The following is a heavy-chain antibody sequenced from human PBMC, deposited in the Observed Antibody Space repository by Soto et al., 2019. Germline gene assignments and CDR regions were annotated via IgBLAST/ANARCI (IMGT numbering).Heavy chain of an antibody. CDR2: IYYSGST. J-gene: IGHJ6*03. Sequence: PSETLSLTCTVSGGSISSYYWSWIRQPPGKGLEWIGYIYYSGSTNYNPSLKSRVTISVDTSKNQFSLKLSSVTAADTAVYYCARDPGYSGYEGGSRYYYYMDVWGKGTTVTVSS. CDR3: ARDPGYSGYEGGSRYYYYMDV. V-gene: IGHV4-59*01. CDR1: GGSISSYY. D-gene: IGHD5-12*01.